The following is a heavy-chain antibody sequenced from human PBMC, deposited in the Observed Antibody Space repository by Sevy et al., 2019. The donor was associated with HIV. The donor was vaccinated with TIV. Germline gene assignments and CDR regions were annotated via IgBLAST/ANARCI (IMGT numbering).Heavy chain of an antibody. CDR2: ISWNSGAI. D-gene: IGHD2-15*01. Sequence: GGSLRLSCAASGFTFSDYAMNWVRLVPGKGLEWVSGISWNSGAIGYADSVKGRFTISRDNAKNSLHLQMNSLRVEDTALYYCGRAQGYCVVNSCFGGSINAFDIWGQGTMVTVSS. CDR3: GRAQGYCVVNSCFGGSINAFDI. J-gene: IGHJ3*02. V-gene: IGHV3-9*01. CDR1: GFTFSDYA.